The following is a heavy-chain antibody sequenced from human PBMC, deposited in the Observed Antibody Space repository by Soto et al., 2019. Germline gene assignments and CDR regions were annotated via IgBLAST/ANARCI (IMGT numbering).Heavy chain of an antibody. V-gene: IGHV4-61*01. J-gene: IGHJ4*02. CDR3: ARDLSVSGSYRFDY. D-gene: IGHD3-16*02. Sequence: SETLSLTCTVSGGSVSSGSYYWSWIRQPPGKGLEWIGYIYYSGSTNYNPSLKSRVTISVDTSKNQFSLKLSSVTAADTAVYYCARDLSVSGSYRFDYWGQGTLVNVSS. CDR1: GGSVSSGSYY. CDR2: IYYSGST.